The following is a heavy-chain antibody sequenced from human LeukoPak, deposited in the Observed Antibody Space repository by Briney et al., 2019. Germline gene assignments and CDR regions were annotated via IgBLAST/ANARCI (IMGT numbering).Heavy chain of an antibody. CDR3: ASGFNFGRFEN. V-gene: IGHV3-53*01. Sequence: GGSLRLSCAASGFTFSSYEMNWVRQAPGKGLEWGSVFYSGGSTFYADSVKGRFTMSRDNSKNTLDLQMNSLRDDDTAVYYCASGFNFGRFENWGQGTLVTVSS. D-gene: IGHD5-18*01. J-gene: IGHJ4*02. CDR2: FYSGGST. CDR1: GFTFSSYE.